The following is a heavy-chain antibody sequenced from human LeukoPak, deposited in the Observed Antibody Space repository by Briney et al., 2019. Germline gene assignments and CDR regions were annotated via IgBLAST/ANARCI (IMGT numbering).Heavy chain of an antibody. CDR2: ISSSGSTI. D-gene: IGHD3-10*01. Sequence: GGSLRLSCAASGFTFSSYEMNWVRQAPGKGLEWVSYISSSGSTIYYADSVKGRFTISRDNAKNSLYLQMNSLRAEDTAVYYCAKGGRMVRGVIVTNYYFDYWGQGTLVTVSS. CDR3: AKGGRMVRGVIVTNYYFDY. V-gene: IGHV3-48*03. CDR1: GFTFSSYE. J-gene: IGHJ4*02.